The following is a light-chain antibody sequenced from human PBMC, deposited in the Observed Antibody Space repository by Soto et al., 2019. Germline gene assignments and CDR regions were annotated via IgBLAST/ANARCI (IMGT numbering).Light chain of an antibody. V-gene: IGLV2-11*01. CDR3: CSYAGSYTDV. J-gene: IGLJ1*01. CDR2: DVS. CDR1: SSDVGGYNY. Sequence: QSALTQPRSVSGSPGQSVTISCTGNSSDVGGYNYVSWYQQHPGKAPKLMIYDVSNRPSGVPDRFSGSKSGNTASLTISGLQAEDEADYYCCSYAGSYTDVFGTGTKLTVL.